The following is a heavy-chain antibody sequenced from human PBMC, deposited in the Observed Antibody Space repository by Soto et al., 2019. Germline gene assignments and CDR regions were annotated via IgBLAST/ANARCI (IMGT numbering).Heavy chain of an antibody. J-gene: IGHJ4*02. V-gene: IGHV1-8*01. CDR1: GYTFTSYD. CDR3: ARTYCSGGSCYTAFDY. D-gene: IGHD2-15*01. CDR2: MNPNSGNT. Sequence: QVQLVQSGAEVKKPGASVKVSCKASGYTFTSYDINWVRQATGQGPEWMGWMNPNSGNTGYAQKFQGRVTMTRNTSISTAYMELSSLRSEDTAVYYCARTYCSGGSCYTAFDYWGQGTLVTVSS.